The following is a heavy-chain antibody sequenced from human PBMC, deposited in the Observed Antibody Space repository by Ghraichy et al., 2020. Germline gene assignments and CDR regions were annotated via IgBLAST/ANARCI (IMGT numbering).Heavy chain of an antibody. J-gene: IGHJ4*02. Sequence: ASVKVSCKASAYIFINHYVHWVRQAPGKGLEWMGWINPSSGDTNYAQRFQGRITMTRDTSISTAYMQLTRLTSDDLAVYYCARGTMGVGPSDYWDQGTLVTVSS. D-gene: IGHD3/OR15-3a*01. CDR2: INPSSGDT. CDR1: AYIFINHY. CDR3: ARGTMGVGPSDY. V-gene: IGHV1-2*02.